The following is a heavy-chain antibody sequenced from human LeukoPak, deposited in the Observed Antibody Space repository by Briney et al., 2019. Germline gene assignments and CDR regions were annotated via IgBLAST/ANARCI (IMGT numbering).Heavy chain of an antibody. CDR2: IDPNSGDT. D-gene: IGHD1-26*01. CDR1: GYTFTGYY. CDR3: ARVTYYHLVGATCFDY. J-gene: IGHJ4*02. Sequence: ASVRVSCKASGYTFTGYYLHWVRQAPGQGLEWMGWIDPNSGDTNYAQKFQGRVTMTRDTSIRTAYMELRSLRSDDTAVYYCARVTYYHLVGATCFDYWGQGTLVTVSS. V-gene: IGHV1-2*02.